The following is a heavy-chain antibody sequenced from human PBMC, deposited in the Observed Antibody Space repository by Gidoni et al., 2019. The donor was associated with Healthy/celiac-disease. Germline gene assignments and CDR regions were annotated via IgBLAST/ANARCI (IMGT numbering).Heavy chain of an antibody. D-gene: IGHD3-22*01. J-gene: IGHJ4*02. V-gene: IGHV4-39*01. CDR3: ARHYYDSSGYYYARTYYFDY. Sequence: QLQLQQPAPGLVKPSETLSLTCTVSGGSISSRTYSWGWIRQPPGKGLEWIGSIYYSGSTYYNPSLKSRVTISVDTSKNQFSLRLSSVTAADTAVYYCARHYYDSSGYYYARTYYFDYWGQGTLVTVSS. CDR2: IYYSGST. CDR1: GGSISSRTYS.